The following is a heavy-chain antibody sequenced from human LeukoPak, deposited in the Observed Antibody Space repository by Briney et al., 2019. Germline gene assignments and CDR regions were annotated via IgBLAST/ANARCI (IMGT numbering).Heavy chain of an antibody. CDR3: ARDLGTDTGFTNRFDL. CDR1: GFTFSAFE. D-gene: IGHD1-14*01. J-gene: IGHJ5*02. Sequence: PGGSLRLLCTASGFTFSAFEMQWVRQPTGKGLEWVSAIGNNFKTYYLDSVRGRFTISRENAKNSLYLQMNSLRAGDTAVYYCARDLGTDTGFTNRFDLWGRGTLVTVSS. V-gene: IGHV3-13*01. CDR2: IGNNFKT.